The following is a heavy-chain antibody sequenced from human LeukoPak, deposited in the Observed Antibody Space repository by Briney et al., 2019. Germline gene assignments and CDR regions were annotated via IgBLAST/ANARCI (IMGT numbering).Heavy chain of an antibody. CDR2: IIPIFGTA. J-gene: IGHJ4*02. V-gene: IGHV1-69*13. CDR3: ARDSVGAYCGGDCYYY. Sequence: ALVKVSCKASGGTFSSYAISWVRQAPGQGLEWMGGIIPIFGTANYAQKFQGRVTITADESTSTAYMELSSLRSEDTAVYYCARDSVGAYCGGDCYYYWGQGTLVTVSS. CDR1: GGTFSSYA. D-gene: IGHD2-21*02.